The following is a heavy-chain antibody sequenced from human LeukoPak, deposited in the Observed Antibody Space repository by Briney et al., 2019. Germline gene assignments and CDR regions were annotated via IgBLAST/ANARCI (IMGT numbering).Heavy chain of an antibody. J-gene: IGHJ3*02. V-gene: IGHV1-2*02. CDR1: GYTFTGYY. Sequence: ASVKVSCKASGYTFTGYYMHRVRQAPGQGLEWMGWINPNSGGTNYAQKFQGRVTMTRDTSISTAYMELSRLRPDDTAVYYCARATDFWSGYFAFDIWGQGTTVTVSS. CDR2: INPNSGGT. D-gene: IGHD3-3*01. CDR3: ARATDFWSGYFAFDI.